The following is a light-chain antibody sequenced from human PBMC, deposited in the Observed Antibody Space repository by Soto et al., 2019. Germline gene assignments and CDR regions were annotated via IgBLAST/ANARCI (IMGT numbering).Light chain of an antibody. J-gene: IGLJ2*01. V-gene: IGLV2-14*01. CDR1: SSDLGAYNY. Sequence: QSALAQPASVSGSPGQSITISCTGTSSDLGAYNYVSWYQQHPGKAPKLMIYEVNNRPSGVSDRFSGSKSGNTASLTISGLQAEDEADYYCSSYTTTSRVVFGGGTKVTVL. CDR3: SSYTTTSRVV. CDR2: EVN.